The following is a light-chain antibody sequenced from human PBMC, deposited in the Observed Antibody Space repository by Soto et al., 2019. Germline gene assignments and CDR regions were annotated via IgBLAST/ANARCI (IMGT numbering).Light chain of an antibody. V-gene: IGKV3-20*01. Sequence: DIVLTQSPGTLSLSPGERATLYCRASQSVSSNHLAWYQQKPGQAPGLLIYDASNRATGIPDRFSGSGSGTDFTLTISSLQSEDFAVYYCQQYNNRITFGQGTKVDNK. CDR1: QSVSSNH. CDR2: DAS. J-gene: IGKJ1*01. CDR3: QQYNNRIT.